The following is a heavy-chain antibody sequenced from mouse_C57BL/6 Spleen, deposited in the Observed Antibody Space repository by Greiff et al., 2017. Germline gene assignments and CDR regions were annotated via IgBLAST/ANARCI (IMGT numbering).Heavy chain of an antibody. V-gene: IGHV1-80*01. J-gene: IGHJ2*01. Sequence: QVQLKQSGAELVKPGASVKISCKASGYAFSSYWMNWVKQRPGKGLEWIGQIYPGDGDTNYNGKFKGKATLTADKSSSTAYMQLSSLTSEDSAVYFCAIYYYGSRYYFDYWGQGTTLTVSS. CDR1: GYAFSSYW. CDR2: IYPGDGDT. CDR3: AIYYYGSRYYFDY. D-gene: IGHD1-1*01.